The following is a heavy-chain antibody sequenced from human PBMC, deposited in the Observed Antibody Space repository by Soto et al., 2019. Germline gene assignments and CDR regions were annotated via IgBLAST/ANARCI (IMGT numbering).Heavy chain of an antibody. Sequence: SETLSLTCAVSGYFISSGSYWGWIRQPPGKGLEWIGSIYHVGSANYSPSLKSRVTISLNTSTSQFYMTLTSVTAADSAVYYCASVDGTPTMTGDYYYYGVDVLGPGTTVTVSS. CDR2: IYHVGSA. D-gene: IGHD3-9*01. V-gene: IGHV4-38-2*01. J-gene: IGHJ6*02. CDR1: GYFISSGSY. CDR3: ASVDGTPTMTGDYYYYGVDV.